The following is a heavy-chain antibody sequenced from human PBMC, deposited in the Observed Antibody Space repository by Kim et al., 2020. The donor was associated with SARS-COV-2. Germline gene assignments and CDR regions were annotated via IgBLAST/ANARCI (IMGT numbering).Heavy chain of an antibody. Sequence: AQGFTGRFVFSLDTSVSTAYLQISSLKAEDTAVYYCARDRIVGAIHFDYWGQGTLVTVSS. CDR3: ARDRIVGAIHFDY. D-gene: IGHD1-26*01. V-gene: IGHV7-4-1*02. J-gene: IGHJ4*02.